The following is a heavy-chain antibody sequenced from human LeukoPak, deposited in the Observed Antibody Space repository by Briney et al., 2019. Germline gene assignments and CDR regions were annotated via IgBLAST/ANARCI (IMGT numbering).Heavy chain of an antibody. V-gene: IGHV1-18*04. D-gene: IGHD2-15*01. CDR2: ISAYNGNT. Sequence: EASVKVSCKASGYTFTGYYMHWVRQAPGQGLEWMGWISAYNGNTNYAQKLQGRVTMTTDTSTSTAYMELRSLRSDDTAVYYCARDLYWSGPLDYWGQGTLVTVSS. CDR1: GYTFTGYY. CDR3: ARDLYWSGPLDY. J-gene: IGHJ4*02.